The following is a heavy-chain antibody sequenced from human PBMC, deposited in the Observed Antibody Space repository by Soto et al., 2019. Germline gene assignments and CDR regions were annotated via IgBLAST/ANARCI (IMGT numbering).Heavy chain of an antibody. J-gene: IGHJ4*02. CDR3: ARIAAYDSSGYYYLSYYFDY. D-gene: IGHD3-22*01. CDR1: GFSLSTSGVG. V-gene: IGHV2-5*02. CDR2: IYWDDEK. Sequence: SGPTLVNPTQTLTLTCTFSGFSLSTSGVGVGWIRQPPGKALEWLALIYWDDEKSYSTSLKSRLTISKDTSKSQVVLTMTNMDPVDTATYYCARIAAYDSSGYYYLSYYFDYWGQGTLVTVSS.